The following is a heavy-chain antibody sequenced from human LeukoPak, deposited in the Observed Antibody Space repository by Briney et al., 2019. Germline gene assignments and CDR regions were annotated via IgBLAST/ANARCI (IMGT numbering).Heavy chain of an antibody. CDR2: IWYDGSNK. V-gene: IGHV3-33*01. J-gene: IGHJ4*02. CDR1: GFTFSSYG. D-gene: IGHD5-12*01. Sequence: GGSLRLSCAASGFTFSSYGMHWVRQAPGKGLEWVAVIWYDGSNKYYADSVKGLFTISRDNSKNTLYLQMNSLRAEDTAVYYCARDRQSGYEEIDYWGQGTLVTVSS. CDR3: ARDRQSGYEEIDY.